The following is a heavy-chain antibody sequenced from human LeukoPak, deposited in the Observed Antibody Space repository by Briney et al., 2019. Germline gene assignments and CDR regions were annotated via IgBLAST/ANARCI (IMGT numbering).Heavy chain of an antibody. D-gene: IGHD4-17*01. Sequence: SETLSLTCAVYGGSFSGYYWSWIRQPPGKGLEWNGEINHSGSTNYNPSLKSRVTISVYTSKNQFSLKLSSVTAADTAVYYCARDYYGDYSFDYWGQGTLVTVSS. V-gene: IGHV4-34*01. J-gene: IGHJ4*02. CDR2: INHSGST. CDR3: ARDYYGDYSFDY. CDR1: GGSFSGYY.